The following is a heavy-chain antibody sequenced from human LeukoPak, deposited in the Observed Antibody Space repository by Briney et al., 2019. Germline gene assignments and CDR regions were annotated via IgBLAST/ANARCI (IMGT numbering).Heavy chain of an antibody. CDR3: ARLAYCSGGSCYLFDY. CDR1: GYSFTSYW. J-gene: IGHJ4*02. V-gene: IGHV5-51*01. CDR2: IYPGDSDT. D-gene: IGHD2-15*01. Sequence: GESLKISCKGSGYSFTSYWIGWVRQMPGKGLEWMGIIYPGDSDTRYSPSFQGQVTISADKSISTAYLQWSSLKASDTAMYYCARLAYCSGGSCYLFDYWGQGTLVTVSS.